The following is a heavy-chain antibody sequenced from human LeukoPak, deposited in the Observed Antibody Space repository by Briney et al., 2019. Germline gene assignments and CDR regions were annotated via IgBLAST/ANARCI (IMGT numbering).Heavy chain of an antibody. CDR1: GFTFFTYC. D-gene: IGHD4-17*01. Sequence: GGSLRLSCAASGFTFFTYCVNWVRQAPGKGLEWVSYISSSGSTIYYADSVKGRFTISRDNAKNSLYLQMNSLRAEDTAVYYCARGSGDLDYYYMDVWGKGTTVTISS. V-gene: IGHV3-48*04. J-gene: IGHJ6*03. CDR2: ISSSGSTI. CDR3: ARGSGDLDYYYMDV.